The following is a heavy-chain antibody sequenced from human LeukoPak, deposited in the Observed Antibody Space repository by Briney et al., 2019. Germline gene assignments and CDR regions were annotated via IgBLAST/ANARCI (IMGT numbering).Heavy chain of an antibody. CDR2: IYTSGST. CDR1: GGSISSYY. Sequence: PSETLSLTCTVSGGSISSYYWSWIRQPAGKGLEWIGRIYTSGSTNYNPSLKSRVTMSVDTSKSQFSLKLSSVTAADTAVYYCARDSSGYYYLPQYYFDYWGQGTLVTVSS. J-gene: IGHJ4*02. V-gene: IGHV4-4*07. CDR3: ARDSSGYYYLPQYYFDY. D-gene: IGHD3-22*01.